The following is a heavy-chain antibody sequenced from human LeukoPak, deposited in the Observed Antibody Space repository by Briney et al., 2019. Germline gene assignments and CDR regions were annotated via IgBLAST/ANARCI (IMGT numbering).Heavy chain of an antibody. J-gene: IGHJ3*02. CDR2: ISGSGGST. D-gene: IGHD6-13*01. CDR1: AFTFSNYA. CDR3: AKDRSIAAGDDAFDI. V-gene: IGHV3-23*01. Sequence: PGVSLRLSSAASAFTFSNYAMSWVRHAPGQGLEWVSAISGSGGSTYYADSVKGRFTISRDNSKNTLYLQMNSLRAEDTAVYYCAKDRSIAAGDDAFDIWGQGTMVTVSS.